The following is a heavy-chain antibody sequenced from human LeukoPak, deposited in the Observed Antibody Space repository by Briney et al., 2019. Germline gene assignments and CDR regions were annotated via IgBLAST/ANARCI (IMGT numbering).Heavy chain of an antibody. CDR3: ARGSGSYYGQYYFDS. CDR1: GFTFSSYG. V-gene: IGHV3-30*03. J-gene: IGHJ4*02. Sequence: PGGSLRLSCAASGFTFSSYGMHWVRQAPGKGLEWVAVISYDGSNKYYADSVKGRFTISRDNSKNTLYLQMNSLRAEDTAVYYCARGSGSYYGQYYFDSWGQGTLVTVSS. CDR2: ISYDGSNK. D-gene: IGHD1-26*01.